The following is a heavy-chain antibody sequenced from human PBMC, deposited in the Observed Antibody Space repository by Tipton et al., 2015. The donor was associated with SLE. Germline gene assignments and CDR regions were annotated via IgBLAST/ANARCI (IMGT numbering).Heavy chain of an antibody. CDR3: ARTRYLLYFGDLDYYFDY. CDR1: GGSLSGYY. Sequence: TLSLTCAVHGGSLSGYYWSWIRRSPDKGLEWIGEINNGGSTNFNPSLKGRVSISVDTSRDQFSLVMTSVTAADTSVYYCARTRYLLYFGDLDYYFDYWGQGTLVTVSS. CDR2: INNGGST. D-gene: IGHD3-3*01. V-gene: IGHV4-34*01. J-gene: IGHJ4*02.